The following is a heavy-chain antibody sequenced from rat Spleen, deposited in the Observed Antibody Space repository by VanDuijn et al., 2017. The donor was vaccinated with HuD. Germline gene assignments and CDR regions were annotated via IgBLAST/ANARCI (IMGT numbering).Heavy chain of an antibody. V-gene: IGHV5-58*01. Sequence: EVKLVESGGGLVQPGRSLKLSCVASGFTFSRYWMYWVRQAPGKGLEWVSSISNDGGTTYYPDSVKGRFTISRDNAENTVYLQMNSLRSEDTATYYCAVAGFGYWGQGVMVTVSS. CDR2: ISNDGGTT. CDR3: AVAGFGY. J-gene: IGHJ2*01. CDR1: GFTFSRYW. D-gene: IGHD4-4*01.